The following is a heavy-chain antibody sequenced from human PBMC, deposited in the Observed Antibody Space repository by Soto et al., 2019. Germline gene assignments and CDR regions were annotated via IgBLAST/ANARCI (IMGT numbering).Heavy chain of an antibody. D-gene: IGHD2-15*01. CDR3: AVAKMGNWFDP. J-gene: IGHJ5*02. Sequence: PGGSLRLSCAASGFTLSSYWMSWVRQAPGKGLEWVANIKQDGSEKYYVDSVKGRFTISGDNAKNSLYLQMNSLRAEDTAVYYCAVAKMGNWFDPWGQGTLVTVSS. CDR1: GFTLSSYW. CDR2: IKQDGSEK. V-gene: IGHV3-7*01.